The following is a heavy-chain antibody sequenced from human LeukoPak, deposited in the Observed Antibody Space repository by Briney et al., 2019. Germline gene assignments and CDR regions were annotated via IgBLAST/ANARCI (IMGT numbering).Heavy chain of an antibody. V-gene: IGHV1-69*13. CDR1: GYTFTSYA. D-gene: IGHD6-19*01. J-gene: IGHJ4*02. CDR3: ARDHRKVAGSHHLDY. CDR2: IIPIFGTA. Sequence: ASVKVSCKASGYTFTSYAISWVRQAPGQGLEWMGGIIPIFGTANYAQKFQGRVTITADESTSTAYMELSSLRSEDTAVYYCARDHRKVAGSHHLDYWGQGTLVTVSS.